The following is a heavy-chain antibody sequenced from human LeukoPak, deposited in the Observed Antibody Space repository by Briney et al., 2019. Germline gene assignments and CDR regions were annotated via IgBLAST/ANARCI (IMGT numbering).Heavy chain of an antibody. CDR3: ARAQPSGVGNWFDP. J-gene: IGHJ5*02. CDR1: GGSFSGYY. D-gene: IGHD1-14*01. Sequence: PSETLSLTCAVSGGSFSGYYWYWIRQPPGKGLEWIGEINHGESTNYNPSLKSRATLSVDTSKNQLSLKLTSVTPEDTAVYYCARAQPSGVGNWFDPWGQGTLVTVSS. CDR2: INHGEST. V-gene: IGHV4-34*01.